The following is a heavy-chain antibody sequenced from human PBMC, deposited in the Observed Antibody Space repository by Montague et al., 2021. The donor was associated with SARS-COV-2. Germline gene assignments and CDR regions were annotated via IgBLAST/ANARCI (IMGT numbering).Heavy chain of an antibody. J-gene: IGHJ6*02. Sequence: SETLSLTCSVSGGSLSTYYWSWIRQPPGKGLKWIGYIDDSGTTRYNPSLRGRATISLDLSKNQFSLDLTSVTAADTAVYYCARNAYNHYGLDVWGQGTTVTVSS. CDR2: IDDSGTT. CDR1: GGSLSTYY. CDR3: ARNAYNHYGLDV. V-gene: IGHV4-59*08.